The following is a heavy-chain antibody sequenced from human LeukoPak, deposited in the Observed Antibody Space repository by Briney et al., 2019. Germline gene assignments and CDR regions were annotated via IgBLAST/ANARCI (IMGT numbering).Heavy chain of an antibody. CDR2: ISYDGSNK. CDR1: GFTFSNYG. D-gene: IGHD3-10*01. Sequence: GSLRLSCAASGFTFSNYGMHWVRQAPGKGLEGVVVISYDGSNKYYADSVKGRFTISRDKSKNTLYLQMNSLRIEDTAVYYCAKDGGLLYYYYYGIDVWGQGTTVTVSS. CDR3: AKDGGLLYYYYYGIDV. V-gene: IGHV3-30*18. J-gene: IGHJ6*02.